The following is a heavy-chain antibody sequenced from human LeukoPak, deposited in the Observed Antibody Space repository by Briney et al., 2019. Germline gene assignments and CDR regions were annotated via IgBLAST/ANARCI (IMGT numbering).Heavy chain of an antibody. CDR3: ARAGSGYYNY. J-gene: IGHJ4*02. CDR1: GGSISSYY. D-gene: IGHD3-3*01. CDR2: IYYSGST. V-gene: IGHV4-59*01. Sequence: SETLSLTCTVSGGSISSYYWSWLRQPPGKGLEWIGYIYYSGSTNYNPSLKSRVTISVDTSKNQFSLKLSSVTAADTAVYYCARAGSGYYNYWGQGTLVTVSS.